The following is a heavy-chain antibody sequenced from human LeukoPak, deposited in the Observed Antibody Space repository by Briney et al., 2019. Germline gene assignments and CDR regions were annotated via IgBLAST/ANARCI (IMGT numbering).Heavy chain of an antibody. D-gene: IGHD3-22*01. CDR3: ARGPYYYDSSGYYPPFDY. V-gene: IGHV3-33*01. CDR2: IWYDGSNK. J-gene: IGHJ4*02. CDR1: GFTFSSYG. Sequence: GGSLRFSCAASGFTFSSYGMPWVRQAPGKGLEWVAVIWYDGSNKYYADSVKGRFTISRDNSKNTLYLQMNSLRAEDTAVYYCARGPYYYDSSGYYPPFDYWGQGTLVTVSS.